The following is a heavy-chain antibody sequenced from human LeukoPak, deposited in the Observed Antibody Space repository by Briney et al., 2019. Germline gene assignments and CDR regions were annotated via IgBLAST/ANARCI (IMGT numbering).Heavy chain of an antibody. J-gene: IGHJ4*02. CDR1: GGSFSGYY. CDR3: ARGPPTYYYGSGSYYSY. D-gene: IGHD3-10*01. V-gene: IGHV4-34*01. Sequence: SETLSLTCAVHGGSFSGYYWSWIRQPPGKGLEWIGEINHSGSTNYNPSLKSRVTISVDTSKNQFSLKLSSVTAADTAVYYCARGPPTYYYGSGSYYSYWGQGTLVTVSS. CDR2: INHSGST.